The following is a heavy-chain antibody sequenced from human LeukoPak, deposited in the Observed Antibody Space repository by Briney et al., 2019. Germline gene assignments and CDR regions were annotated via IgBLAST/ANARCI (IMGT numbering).Heavy chain of an antibody. CDR2: ISYDGSNK. Sequence: PGRSLRLSCAASGFTFSSYGMHWVRQAPGEGLEWVAVISYDGSNKYYADSVKGRFTISRDNSKNTLYLQMNSLRAEDTAVYYCARDWGYSDAFDIWGQGTMVTVSS. D-gene: IGHD2-15*01. J-gene: IGHJ3*02. V-gene: IGHV3-30*03. CDR1: GFTFSSYG. CDR3: ARDWGYSDAFDI.